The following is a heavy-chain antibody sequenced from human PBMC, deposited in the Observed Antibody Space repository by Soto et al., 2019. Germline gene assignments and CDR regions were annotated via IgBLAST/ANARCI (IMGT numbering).Heavy chain of an antibody. J-gene: IGHJ4*02. Sequence: QVQLVQSGAEVKKPGSSVKVSCKASGGTFSSYAISWVRQAPGQGLEWMGGIIPIVGTANYAQQFQGRVTITADKSTSTAYMELSSLRSEDTAVYYCARGLFDRYSGRPARFDYWGQGTLVTVSS. CDR1: GGTFSSYA. CDR2: IIPIVGTA. D-gene: IGHD1-26*01. CDR3: ARGLFDRYSGRPARFDY. V-gene: IGHV1-69*06.